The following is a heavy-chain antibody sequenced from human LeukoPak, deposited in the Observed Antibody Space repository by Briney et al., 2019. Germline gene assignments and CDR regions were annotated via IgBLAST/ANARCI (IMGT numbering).Heavy chain of an antibody. CDR2: INHSGST. CDR3: ARGHAGSVVPAAVNWFDP. V-gene: IGHV4-34*01. J-gene: IGHJ5*02. Sequence: KPSETLSLTCAVYGLSFSGYYWSWIRQPPGKGLEWIGEINHSGSTNYNPSLKSRVTISVDTSKNQFSLKLSSVTAADTAVYYCARGHAGSVVPAAVNWFDPWGQGTLVTVSS. D-gene: IGHD2-2*01. CDR1: GLSFSGYY.